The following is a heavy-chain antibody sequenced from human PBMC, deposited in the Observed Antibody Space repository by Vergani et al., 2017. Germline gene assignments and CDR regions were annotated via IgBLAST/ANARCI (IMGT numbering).Heavy chain of an antibody. CDR1: GGSISSSSHF. CDR2: IYYTGSA. V-gene: IGHV4-39*01. J-gene: IGHJ6*02. Sequence: QLQLHKSGPGLVKPSETLSLTCTLSGGSISSSSHFWGWLRQTPGKGLEWIGSIYYTGSAYYNPSLKSRVSISVDASKTQFSLKLSSVTAADAAVYYCASHDSCHYDSSYYGLDVWDQGTTVTVSS. CDR3: ASHDSCHYDSSYYGLDV. D-gene: IGHD3-16*01.